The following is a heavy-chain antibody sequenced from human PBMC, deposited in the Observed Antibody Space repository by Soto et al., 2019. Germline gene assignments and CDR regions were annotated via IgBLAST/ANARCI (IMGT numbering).Heavy chain of an antibody. Sequence: SETLSLTCTVSDGSIRSYYWSWIRQPPGKGLEWIASIYYSGSTNYNPSLKSRVTVSVDTSKTQISLKLSSVTAADTAVYFCARGNGDYDYWGQGTLVTVSS. CDR1: DGSIRSYY. V-gene: IGHV4-59*08. CDR3: ARGNGDYDY. D-gene: IGHD4-17*01. J-gene: IGHJ4*02. CDR2: IYYSGST.